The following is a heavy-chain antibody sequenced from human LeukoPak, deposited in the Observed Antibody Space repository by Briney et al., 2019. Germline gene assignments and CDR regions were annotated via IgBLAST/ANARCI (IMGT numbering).Heavy chain of an antibody. CDR3: ARDPGSGYVNNWFDP. J-gene: IGHJ5*02. Sequence: PGGSLRLSCAASGFTFSSYSMNWVRQAPGKGLEWVSSISGSSGYIYYAGSVKGRFTISRDNAKNSLYLQMYSLRAEDTAVYYCARDPGSGYVNNWFDPWGQGTLVTVSS. D-gene: IGHD3-22*01. V-gene: IGHV3-21*01. CDR2: ISGSSGYI. CDR1: GFTFSSYS.